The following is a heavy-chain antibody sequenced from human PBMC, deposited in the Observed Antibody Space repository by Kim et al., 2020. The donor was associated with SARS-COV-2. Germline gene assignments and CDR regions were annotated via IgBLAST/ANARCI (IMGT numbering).Heavy chain of an antibody. Sequence: GGSLRLSCAASGFTVSSNYMSWVRQAPGKGLEWVSVIYSGGSTYYADSVKGRFTISRDNSKNTLYLQMNSLRAEDTAVYYCARALDGYNGGYYYYYGMDVWGQGTTVTVSS. CDR3: ARALDGYNGGYYYYYGMDV. D-gene: IGHD5-12*01. CDR2: IYSGGST. V-gene: IGHV3-53*01. J-gene: IGHJ6*02. CDR1: GFTVSSNY.